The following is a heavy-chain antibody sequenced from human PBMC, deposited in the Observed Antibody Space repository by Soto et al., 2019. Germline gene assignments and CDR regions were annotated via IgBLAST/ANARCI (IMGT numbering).Heavy chain of an antibody. Sequence: GGSLRLSCAASGFTFSSYSMNWVRQAPGKGLEWVSSISSSSSYIYYADSVKGRFTISRDNAKNSLYLQMNSLRAEDTAVYYCARDSNSNARRRYSNNWFDPWGQGTLVTVSS. CDR3: ARDSNSNARRRYSNNWFDP. D-gene: IGHD6-13*01. CDR2: ISSSSSYI. CDR1: GFTFSSYS. J-gene: IGHJ5*02. V-gene: IGHV3-21*01.